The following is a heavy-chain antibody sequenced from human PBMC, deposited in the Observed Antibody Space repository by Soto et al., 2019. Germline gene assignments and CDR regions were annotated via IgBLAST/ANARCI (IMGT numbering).Heavy chain of an antibody. V-gene: IGHV4-59*01. Sequence: SETLSLTCIVSGGSISSYYWSWIRQPPGKGLEWIGYIYYSGSTNYNPSLKSRVTISVDTSKNQFSLKLSSVTAADTAVYYCARAVSYGGYYYYGMDVWGQGTTVTVSS. CDR3: ARAVSYGGYYYYGMDV. CDR2: IYYSGST. J-gene: IGHJ6*02. D-gene: IGHD1-26*01. CDR1: GGSISSYY.